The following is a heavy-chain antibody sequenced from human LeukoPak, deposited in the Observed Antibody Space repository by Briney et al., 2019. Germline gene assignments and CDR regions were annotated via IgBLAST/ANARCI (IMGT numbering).Heavy chain of an antibody. CDR3: AKRHVYSSSWYYFQY. Sequence: GGTLRLSCAASGFTFSSYGMSWVRQAPGKGLEWVSAISGSGGTTYYADSVKGRFTISRDNSKNTLYLQMNSLRAEDTAVYYCAKRHVYSSSWYYFQYWGQGTLVTVSS. CDR2: ISGSGGTT. D-gene: IGHD6-13*01. CDR1: GFTFSSYG. V-gene: IGHV3-23*01. J-gene: IGHJ4*02.